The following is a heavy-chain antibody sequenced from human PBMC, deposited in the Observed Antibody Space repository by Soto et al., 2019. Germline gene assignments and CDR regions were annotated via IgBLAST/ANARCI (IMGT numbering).Heavy chain of an antibody. D-gene: IGHD3-22*01. Sequence: QITLKESGPTLVKPTQTLTLTCTFSGFSLSTSGVGVGWIRQPPGKALEWLALIYWNDDKRYSPSLKSRLTITKDTSKKQVVLTMTNMDHVDTATYYCAHRRRAYYDSSGLYWGQGTLVTVSS. CDR3: AHRRRAYYDSSGLY. CDR1: GFSLSTSGVG. V-gene: IGHV2-5*01. CDR2: IYWNDDK. J-gene: IGHJ4*02.